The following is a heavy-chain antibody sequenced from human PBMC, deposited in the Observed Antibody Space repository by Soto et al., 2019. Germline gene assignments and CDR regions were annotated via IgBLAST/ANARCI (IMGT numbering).Heavy chain of an antibody. J-gene: IGHJ5*02. Sequence: SETLSLTCTVSGGSISSSSYYWGWIRQPPGKGLEWIGSIYYSGSTYYNPSLKSRVTISVDTSKNQFSLKLSSVTAADTAVYYFARHAVMIEKNQLLFNWFDPWGQGTLVTVSS. V-gene: IGHV4-39*01. CDR3: ARHAVMIEKNQLLFNWFDP. CDR1: GGSISSSSYY. CDR2: IYYSGST. D-gene: IGHD2-2*01.